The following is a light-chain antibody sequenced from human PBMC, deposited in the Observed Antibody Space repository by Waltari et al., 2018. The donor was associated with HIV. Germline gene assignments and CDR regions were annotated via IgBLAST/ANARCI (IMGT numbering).Light chain of an antibody. CDR3: QQRSNRPPKYT. CDR1: QSVSSY. J-gene: IGKJ2*01. V-gene: IGKV3-11*01. CDR2: DAS. Sequence: EIVLTQSPATLSLSPGERATLSCRASQSVSSYLDWYQQKPGRAPRLLIYDASNRATGIPARFSGSGSGTDFTLTISSLEPEDFAVYYCQQRSNRPPKYTFGQGTKLEIK.